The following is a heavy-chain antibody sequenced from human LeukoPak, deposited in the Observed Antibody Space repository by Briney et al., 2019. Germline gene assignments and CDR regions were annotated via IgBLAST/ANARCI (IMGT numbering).Heavy chain of an antibody. CDR2: ISGSGGST. J-gene: IGHJ6*02. Sequence: GGSLRLSCAASGFTFSSYAMSWVRQAPGKGLEWVSAISGSGGSTYYADSAKGRFTISRDNSKNTLYLQMNSLRAEDTAVYYCAKVVRDGYNPTPYGMDVWGQGTTVTVSS. CDR1: GFTFSSYA. CDR3: AKVVRDGYNPTPYGMDV. V-gene: IGHV3-23*01. D-gene: IGHD5-24*01.